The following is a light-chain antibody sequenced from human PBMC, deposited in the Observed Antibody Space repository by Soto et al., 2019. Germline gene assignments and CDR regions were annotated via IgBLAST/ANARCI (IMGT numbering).Light chain of an antibody. J-gene: IGKJ4*01. V-gene: IGKV1-39*01. Sequence: DIQMTQSPSSLPASVGDRVTITCRASQTISSYLNWYQQKPGKAPNLLINAASSLQSGVPSRFSSSGSGTDYALTISNLQPEDFATYYCQQSYSPALTFGGGTKVEIK. CDR2: AAS. CDR3: QQSYSPALT. CDR1: QTISSY.